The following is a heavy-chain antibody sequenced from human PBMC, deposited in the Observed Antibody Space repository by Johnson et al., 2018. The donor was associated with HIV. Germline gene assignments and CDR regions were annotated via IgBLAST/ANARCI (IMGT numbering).Heavy chain of an antibody. D-gene: IGHD3-16*01. V-gene: IGHV3-30-3*01. CDR1: RFTFSTYA. Sequence: QVQLVESGGGVVQPGRSLRLSCAAPRFTFSTYAMHWVRQAPGKGLEWVAVISYDGINKYYADSVKGRFTISRDNSKNTLYLQMHSLRAEDTAVYYCARGALGDWVDAFDIWGQGTMVTVSS. J-gene: IGHJ3*02. CDR2: ISYDGINK. CDR3: ARGALGDWVDAFDI.